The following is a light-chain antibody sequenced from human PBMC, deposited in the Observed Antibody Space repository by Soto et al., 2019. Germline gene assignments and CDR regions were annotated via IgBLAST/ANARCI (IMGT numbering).Light chain of an antibody. CDR3: QQRSNWPAT. J-gene: IGKJ1*01. CDR2: DAS. CDR1: QSVSTY. Sequence: EIVLTQSPATLSLSPGERATLSCRASQSVSTYLAWYQQKPGQAPRLLIYDASSRATGIPARFSGSGSGTEFTLTISSLEPEDFAVYYCQQRSNWPATFGQGTRVEIK. V-gene: IGKV3-11*01.